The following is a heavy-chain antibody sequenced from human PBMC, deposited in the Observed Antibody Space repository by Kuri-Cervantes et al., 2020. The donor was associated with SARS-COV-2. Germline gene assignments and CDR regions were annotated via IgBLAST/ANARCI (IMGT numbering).Heavy chain of an antibody. CDR2: ISGSGGST. J-gene: IGHJ3*02. D-gene: IGHD3-22*01. Sequence: GESLKISCAASGFTFSSYAMSWVRQAPGKGLEWVSAISGSGGSTYYADSVKGRFTISRDNSKNTLYLQMNSLRAEDTAVYYCARVRIRYDSSGSAFDIWGQGTMVTVSS. CDR3: ARVRIRYDSSGSAFDI. CDR1: GFTFSSYA. V-gene: IGHV3-23*01.